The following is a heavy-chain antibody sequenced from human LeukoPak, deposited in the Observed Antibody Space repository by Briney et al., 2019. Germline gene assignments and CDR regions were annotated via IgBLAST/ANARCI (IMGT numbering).Heavy chain of an antibody. D-gene: IGHD3-22*01. CDR3: ARGYYYDSSGYYYFDY. CDR2: IYYSGST. V-gene: IGHV4-59*12. Sequence: SETLSLTCTVSGGSISSYYWSWIRQPPGEGLEWIGYIYYSGSTNYNPSLKSRVTISVDTSKNQFSLKLSSVTAADTAVHYCARGYYYDSSGYYYFDYWGQGTLVTVSS. CDR1: GGSISSYY. J-gene: IGHJ4*02.